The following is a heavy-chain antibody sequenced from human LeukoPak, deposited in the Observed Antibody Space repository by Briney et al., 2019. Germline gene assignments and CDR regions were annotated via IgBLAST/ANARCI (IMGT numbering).Heavy chain of an antibody. CDR2: IYYSGST. J-gene: IGHJ6*03. CDR3: ARGLYCSTSCYHYYYYYMDV. Sequence: SETLSLTCTVSGGSISSYYWSWIRQPPGKGLEWIGYIYYSGSTNYNPSLKSRVTISVDTPKNQFSLKLSSVTAADTAVYYCARGLYCSTSCYHYYYYYMDVWGKGTTVTVSS. CDR1: GGSISSYY. D-gene: IGHD2-2*01. V-gene: IGHV4-59*01.